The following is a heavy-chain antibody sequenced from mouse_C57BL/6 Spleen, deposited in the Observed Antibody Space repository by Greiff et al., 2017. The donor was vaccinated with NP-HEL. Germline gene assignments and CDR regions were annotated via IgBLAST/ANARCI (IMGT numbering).Heavy chain of an antibody. D-gene: IGHD1-1*01. V-gene: IGHV14-3*01. CDR3: ASDWYYYGSNYYFDY. Sequence: HLPPSLAELVRPGGEGKGAGEASGFNIKNTYMHWVKQRPEQGLEWIGRIDPANGNTEYAQKFQGKATIPADTSSNTAYLQLSSLTSEDTAIYYCASDWYYYGSNYYFDYWGQGTTLTVSS. J-gene: IGHJ2*01. CDR2: IDPANGNT. CDR1: GFNIKNTY.